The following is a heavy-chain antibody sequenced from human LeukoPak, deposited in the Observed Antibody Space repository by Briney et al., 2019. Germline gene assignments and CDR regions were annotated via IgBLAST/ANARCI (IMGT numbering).Heavy chain of an antibody. CDR2: ISGSGVST. Sequence: PGGSLRLSCAASGFTFSSYAMSWVRQAPGKGLEWVSAISGSGVSTYYADSVKGRFTISRDNSKNTLYLQMNSLRAEDTAVYYCAKSPYGSSGYYMDYWGQGTLVTVSS. CDR1: GFTFSSYA. CDR3: AKSPYGSSGYYMDY. V-gene: IGHV3-23*01. D-gene: IGHD3-22*01. J-gene: IGHJ4*02.